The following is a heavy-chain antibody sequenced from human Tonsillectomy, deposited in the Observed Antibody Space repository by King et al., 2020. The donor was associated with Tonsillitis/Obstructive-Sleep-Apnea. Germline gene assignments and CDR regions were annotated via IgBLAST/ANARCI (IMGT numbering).Heavy chain of an antibody. CDR1: GFTFNRYG. CDR3: ARGLGDFWGGGGGMDV. CDR2: IWYDGSNK. D-gene: IGHD3-3*01. Sequence: VQLVESGGGVVQPGRSLRLSCAASGFTFNRYGMHWVRQAPGRGLEWVTVIWYDGSNKYYTDSVKGRFTISRDNSKNTVYLQMNSLRAEDTAVYYCARGLGDFWGGGGGMDVWGQGTTVTVSS. V-gene: IGHV3-33*01. J-gene: IGHJ6*02.